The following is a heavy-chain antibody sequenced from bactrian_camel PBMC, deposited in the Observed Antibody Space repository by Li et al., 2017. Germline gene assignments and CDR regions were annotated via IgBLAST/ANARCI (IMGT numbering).Heavy chain of an antibody. CDR2: IAYDGWVS. Sequence: HVQLVESGGGLVQPGESLRLSCVAPGFKFSRFYMSWVRQAPGKDLEWIAQIAYDGWVSRYNDPAKGRFTISRDNAKNTLYLQMNALKPEDTARYYCAVDCYSAGRAVLSGRDPDDEWNFWGPGTQVTVS. CDR1: GFKFSRFY. V-gene: IGHV3S6*01. J-gene: IGHJ4*01. CDR3: AVDCYSAGRAVLSGRDPDDEWNF. D-gene: IGHD2*01.